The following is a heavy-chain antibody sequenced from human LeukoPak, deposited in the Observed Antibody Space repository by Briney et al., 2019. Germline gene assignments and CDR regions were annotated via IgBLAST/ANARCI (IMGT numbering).Heavy chain of an antibody. CDR2: IYPGDSDT. D-gene: IGHD4-23*01. CDR1: GYSFATYW. Sequence: GESLKISCKGSGYSFATYWIGWVRQMPGKGLEWVGIIYPGDSDTRYSPSFQDQVTISADKSISTAYLQWSSLEASDTAIYYCAGGGNSRVMDVWGQGTAVTVSS. V-gene: IGHV5-51*01. CDR3: AGGGNSRVMDV. J-gene: IGHJ6*02.